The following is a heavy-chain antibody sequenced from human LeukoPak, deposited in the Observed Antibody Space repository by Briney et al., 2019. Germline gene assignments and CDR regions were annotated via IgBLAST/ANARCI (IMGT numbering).Heavy chain of an antibody. Sequence: SETLSLTCTVSGGSISSYYWSWIRQPPGKGLGWIGYIYYSGSTNYNPSLKSRVTISVDTSKNQFSLKLSSVTAADTAVYYCARGGGYYFNPWGYWGQGTLVTVSS. V-gene: IGHV4-59*01. CDR2: IYYSGST. CDR1: GGSISSYY. J-gene: IGHJ4*02. D-gene: IGHD3-22*01. CDR3: ARGGGYYFNPWGY.